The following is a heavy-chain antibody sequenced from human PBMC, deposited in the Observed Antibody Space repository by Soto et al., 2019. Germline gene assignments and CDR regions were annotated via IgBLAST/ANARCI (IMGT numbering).Heavy chain of an antibody. D-gene: IGHD3-10*01. CDR1: GYTFTSYG. CDR2: ISAYNGNT. J-gene: IGHJ3*02. V-gene: IGHV1-18*01. CDR3: AKDRGSGSYYSGWGGAFDI. Sequence: ASVKVYCKASGYTFTSYGLSWVRQAPGQGLEWMGWISAYNGNTNYAQKLQGRVTMTTDTSTSTAYMELRSLRAEDTAVYYCAKDRGSGSYYSGWGGAFDIWGQGTMVTVSS.